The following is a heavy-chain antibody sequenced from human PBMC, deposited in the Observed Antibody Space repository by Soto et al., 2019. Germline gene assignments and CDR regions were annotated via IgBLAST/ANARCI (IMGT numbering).Heavy chain of an antibody. Sequence: PGGSLRLSCAASGFTFSDYYMSWIRQAPGKGLEWVSYITSSGSSIYYADSVKGRFTISRDNAKNSLYLQMSSLRAEDTAVYYCARDKGQLVPADGYWGQGTLVTVSS. CDR1: GFTFSDYY. CDR3: ARDKGQLVPADGY. CDR2: ITSSGSSI. V-gene: IGHV3-11*01. J-gene: IGHJ4*02. D-gene: IGHD6-6*01.